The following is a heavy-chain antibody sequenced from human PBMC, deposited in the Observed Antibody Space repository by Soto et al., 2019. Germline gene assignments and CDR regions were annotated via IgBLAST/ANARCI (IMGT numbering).Heavy chain of an antibody. V-gene: IGHV1-8*01. CDR2: MNPNSGNT. J-gene: IGHJ4*02. Sequence: ASVKVSSKASGYTFTSYDINWVRQATGQGLEWMGWMNPNSGNTGYAQKFQGRVTMTRNTSISTAYMELSSLRSEDTAVYYCAREAYYYDSSGYYRDKTIDYWGQGTLVTVSS. CDR3: AREAYYYDSSGYYRDKTIDY. CDR1: GYTFTSYD. D-gene: IGHD3-22*01.